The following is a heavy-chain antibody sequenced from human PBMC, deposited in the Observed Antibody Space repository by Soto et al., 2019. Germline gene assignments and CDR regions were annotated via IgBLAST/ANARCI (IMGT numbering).Heavy chain of an antibody. V-gene: IGHV4-31*03. J-gene: IGHJ4*02. CDR2: IYYSGTT. CDR1: CGSISSGVYY. CDR3: ARVRYSSSSCYFEY. D-gene: IGHD6-6*01. Sequence: SETLSRTCTVSCGSISSGVYYCSWIRQHPGKGLEWIGYIYYSGTTYYNPSLKSRVTISVDTSKNQFSLKLSSVTAAGTAVYYCARVRYSSSSCYFEYWGPGTLVTLSS.